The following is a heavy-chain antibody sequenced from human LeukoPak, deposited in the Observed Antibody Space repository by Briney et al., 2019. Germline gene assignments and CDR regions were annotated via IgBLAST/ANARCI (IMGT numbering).Heavy chain of an antibody. CDR1: GFTFSSYG. CDR2: ISYDGSNK. Sequence: HPGRSLRLSCAASGFTFSSYGMHSVRQAPGKGLELVAVISYDGSNKYYADSVKGRFTISRDNSKNTLYLQMNSLRAEDTAVYYCAKEQRGYSGYDPYFDYWGQGTLVTVSS. J-gene: IGHJ4*02. CDR3: AKEQRGYSGYDPYFDY. V-gene: IGHV3-30*18. D-gene: IGHD5-12*01.